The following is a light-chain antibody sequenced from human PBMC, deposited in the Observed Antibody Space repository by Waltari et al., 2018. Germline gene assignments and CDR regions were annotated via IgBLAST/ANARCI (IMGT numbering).Light chain of an antibody. V-gene: IGLV4-69*01. CDR1: SGHSSNV. Sequence: QLVLTQSPSASASLGASVKLTCTLSSGHSSNVIAWLQQQPEKGPRYLMKVNSDGSHSKGDEIPVRFSGSSSGTERYLTISSLQSDDEADYYCQTGGHGTWVFGGGTKLTVL. CDR3: QTGGHGTWV. J-gene: IGLJ3*02. CDR2: VNSDGSH.